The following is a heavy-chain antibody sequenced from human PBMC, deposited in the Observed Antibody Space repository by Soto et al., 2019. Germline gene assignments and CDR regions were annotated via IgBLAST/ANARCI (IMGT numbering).Heavy chain of an antibody. CDR2: INHSGST. Sequence: QVQLQQWGAGLLKPSETLSLTCAVYGGSFSGYYWSWIRQTPGKGLEWIGEINHSGSTNYNPSLKSRVTISVDTSKNQFSLKLSSVTAADTAVYYCARGIAAAHLGWFDPWGQGTLVTVSS. V-gene: IGHV4-34*01. CDR1: GGSFSGYY. CDR3: ARGIAAAHLGWFDP. J-gene: IGHJ5*02. D-gene: IGHD6-13*01.